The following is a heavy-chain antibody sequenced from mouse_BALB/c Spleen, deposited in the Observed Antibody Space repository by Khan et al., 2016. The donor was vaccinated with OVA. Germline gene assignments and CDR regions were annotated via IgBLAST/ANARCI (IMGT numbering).Heavy chain of an antibody. CDR2: IDPFSGGT. J-gene: IGHJ3*01. CDR3: TGHGDVAWLTY. D-gene: IGHD2-13*01. V-gene: IGHV1S135*01. CDR1: GYSFTNYY. Sequence: EVQLQESGPELMKPGASVKISCKASGYSFTNYYIHWVIQSHGKSLEWIGYIDPFSGGTTYKQTFKDKATLTGDKSYSTAYIQLINLTSEDSAVXYCTGHGDVAWLTYWGQGTLVTVSA.